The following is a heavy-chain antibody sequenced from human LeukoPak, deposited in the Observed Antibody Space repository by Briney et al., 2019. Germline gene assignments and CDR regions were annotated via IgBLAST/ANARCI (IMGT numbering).Heavy chain of an antibody. CDR3: ADSYDSSGYDY. D-gene: IGHD3-22*01. CDR2: INHSVST. Sequence: PSETLSLTCAVYGGSFSGYYWSWIRQPPGKGLEWIGEINHSVSTNYNPSLKSRVTISVDTSKNQFSLKLSSVTAADTAVYYCADSYDSSGYDYWGQGTLVTVSS. V-gene: IGHV4-34*01. CDR1: GGSFSGYY. J-gene: IGHJ4*02.